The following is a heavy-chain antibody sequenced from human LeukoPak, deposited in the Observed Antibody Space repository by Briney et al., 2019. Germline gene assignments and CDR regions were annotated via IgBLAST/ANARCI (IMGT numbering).Heavy chain of an antibody. D-gene: IGHD4-17*01. J-gene: IGHJ6*03. Sequence: SGGSLRLSCAASGFSFSSYTMNWVRQAPGKGLEWVSCISSSSSYIKYADSLKGRFTISGDNAKNSLYLQMNSLRAEDTAVYYCARADRPGDYYYYYMDVWGKGTTVTVSS. CDR1: GFSFSSYT. CDR2: ISSSSSYI. CDR3: ARADRPGDYYYYYMDV. V-gene: IGHV3-21*01.